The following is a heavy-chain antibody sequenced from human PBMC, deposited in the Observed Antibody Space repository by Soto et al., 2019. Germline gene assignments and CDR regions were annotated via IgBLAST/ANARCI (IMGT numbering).Heavy chain of an antibody. J-gene: IGHJ4*02. V-gene: IGHV1-58*01. CDR3: AASSGSYPQPCDY. Sequence: GASVKVSCKASGFTFTSSAVQWVRQARGQRLEWIGWIVVGSGNTNYAQKFQERVTITRDMSTSTAYMELSSLRSEDTAVYYCAASSGSYPQPCDYWGQGTLVTVSS. CDR2: IVVGSGNT. D-gene: IGHD1-26*01. CDR1: GFTFTSSA.